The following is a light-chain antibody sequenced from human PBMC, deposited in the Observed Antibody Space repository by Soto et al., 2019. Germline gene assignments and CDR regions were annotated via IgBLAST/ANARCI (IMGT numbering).Light chain of an antibody. V-gene: IGLV2-14*01. CDR3: SSYTSSSTL. CDR1: SRDVGGYNY. J-gene: IGLJ1*01. CDR2: DVS. Sequence: QSVLTQPASVSGSPGQSITISCTGTSRDVGGYNYVTWYQQHPGKAPKLMIYDVSNRPSGVSNRFSGSKSGNTASLTISGLQAEDEADYYCSSYTSSSTLFGTGTKLTVL.